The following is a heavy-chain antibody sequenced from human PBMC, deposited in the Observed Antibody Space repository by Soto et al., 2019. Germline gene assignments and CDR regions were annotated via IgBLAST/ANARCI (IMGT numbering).Heavy chain of an antibody. D-gene: IGHD6-6*01. J-gene: IGHJ6*03. CDR2: ISAYNGDT. Sequence: QVQLFQSGAEVKKPGASVKVSCKASGYTFTNYGITWVRQAPGQGHEWMGWISAYNGDTHYTQRLQGRVTITTDTSTSTAYMELRGLRSDDTAVYYWARVRQLVGYFYYYRDVGGKGTTVTVSS. CDR3: ARVRQLVGYFYYYRDV. V-gene: IGHV1-18*01. CDR1: GYTFTNYG.